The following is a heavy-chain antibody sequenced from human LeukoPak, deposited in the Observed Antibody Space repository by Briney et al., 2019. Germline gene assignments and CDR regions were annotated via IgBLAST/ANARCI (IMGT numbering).Heavy chain of an antibody. CDR2: INPNSGGT. CDR3: ATTYYDFWSGYRLNWYFDL. D-gene: IGHD3-3*01. CDR1: VYTFTGYY. J-gene: IGHJ2*01. V-gene: IGHV1-2*02. Sequence: ASVKVSCKASVYTFTGYYMHWVRQAPGQGLEWMGWINPNSGGTNYAQKFQGRVTMTRDTSVSTAYMELSRLRSDDTAVYYCATTYYDFWSGYRLNWYFDLWGRGTLATVSS.